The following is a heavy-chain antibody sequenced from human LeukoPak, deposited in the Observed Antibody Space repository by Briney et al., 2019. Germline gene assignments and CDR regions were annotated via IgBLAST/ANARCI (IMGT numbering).Heavy chain of an antibody. D-gene: IGHD1-26*01. V-gene: IGHV1-69*13. CDR3: AGDNKWELFALDY. CDR1: GGTFSSYA. Sequence: ASVKVSCKASGGTFSSYAISWVRQAPGQGLEWMGGIIPIFGTANYAQKFQGRVTITADESTSTAYMELSSLTSEDTAVYYCAGDNKWELFALDYWGQGTLVTVSS. J-gene: IGHJ4*02. CDR2: IIPIFGTA.